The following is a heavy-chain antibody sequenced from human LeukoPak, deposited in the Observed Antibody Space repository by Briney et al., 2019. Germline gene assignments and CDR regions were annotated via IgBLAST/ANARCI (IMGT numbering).Heavy chain of an antibody. CDR3: ARDPGGYSYGFDY. Sequence: PSETLSLTCTVSGGSISSGSYYWSWIRQPAGKGLEWIGRIYTSGSTNYNPSLKSRVTISVDTSKNQFSLKLSSVTAADTAVYYCARDPGGYSYGFDYWGQGTLVTVSP. D-gene: IGHD5-18*01. CDR1: GGSISSGSYY. J-gene: IGHJ4*02. V-gene: IGHV4-61*02. CDR2: IYTSGST.